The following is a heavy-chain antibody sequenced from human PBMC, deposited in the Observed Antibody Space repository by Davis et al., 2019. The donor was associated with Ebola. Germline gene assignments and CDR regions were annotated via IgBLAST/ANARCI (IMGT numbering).Heavy chain of an antibody. D-gene: IGHD1-26*01. CDR3: ARGEGAPDY. V-gene: IGHV1-18*04. CDR1: GYTFINYG. J-gene: IGHJ4*02. Sequence: ASVKVSCKASGYTFINYGITWVRQAPGQSLEWLGWIRTYDGNTNYAQKLQDGVTMTTDTSTTTVFMELTNLRSDDTAVYWCARGEGAPDYWGQGTLVTVSS. CDR2: IRTYDGNT.